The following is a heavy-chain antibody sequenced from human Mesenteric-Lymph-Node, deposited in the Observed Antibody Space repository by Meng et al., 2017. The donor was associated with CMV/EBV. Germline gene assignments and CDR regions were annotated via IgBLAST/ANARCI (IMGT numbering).Heavy chain of an antibody. D-gene: IGHD6-13*01. CDR3: ARDIGFSSSHNNG. Sequence: KASGYTFTGYYMNWVRQAPGQGLEWMGRINPNSGGTNYAQKFQGRVTMTRDTSISTAYMELSRLRSDDTAVYYCARDIGFSSSHNNGWGQGTLVTVSS. V-gene: IGHV1-2*06. J-gene: IGHJ4*02. CDR1: GYTFTGYY. CDR2: INPNSGGT.